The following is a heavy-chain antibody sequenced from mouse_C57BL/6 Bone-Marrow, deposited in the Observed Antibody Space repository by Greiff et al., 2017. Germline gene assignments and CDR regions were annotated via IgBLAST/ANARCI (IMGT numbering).Heavy chain of an antibody. J-gene: IGHJ3*01. CDR1: GFSLSTFGMG. CDR2: IWWDDDK. Sequence: VKLVESGPGILQPSQTLSLTCSFSGFSLSTFGMGVGWIRQPSGKGLEWLAHIWWDDDKYYNPALKSRLTISKDTSKNQVFLKIANVDTADTATYYCARSDYYGSPWFAYWGQGTLVTVSA. V-gene: IGHV8-8*01. CDR3: ARSDYYGSPWFAY. D-gene: IGHD1-1*01.